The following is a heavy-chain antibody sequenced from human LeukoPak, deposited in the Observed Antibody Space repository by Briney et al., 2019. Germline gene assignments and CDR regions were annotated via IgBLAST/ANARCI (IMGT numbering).Heavy chain of an antibody. D-gene: IGHD6-13*01. Sequence: PSQTLSLTCTVSGGSISSGGYYWSWIRQPPGKGLEWIGYIYHSGSTYYNPSLKSRVTISVDRSKNQFSLKLSSVTAADTAVYYCARDGTGAAAGPLYYYYYGMDVWGQGTTVTVSS. V-gene: IGHV4-30-2*01. CDR1: GGSISSGGYY. CDR3: ARDGTGAAAGPLYYYYYGMDV. J-gene: IGHJ6*02. CDR2: IYHSGST.